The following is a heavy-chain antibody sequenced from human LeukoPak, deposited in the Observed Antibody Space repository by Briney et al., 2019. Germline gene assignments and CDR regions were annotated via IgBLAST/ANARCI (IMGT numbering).Heavy chain of an antibody. V-gene: IGHV1-69*04. D-gene: IGHD6-19*01. CDR1: GCTFSSYV. CDR3: ARDSVAGNHAFDT. Sequence: GASVKVSCKASGCTFSSYVIRWVRQAPGQGLEWMGRIIPILGIANYAQKFQGRVTITTDKSKSTAYMELSSLRSEDTAVYYCARDSVAGNHAFDTWGQGTLVTVSS. CDR2: IIPILGIA. J-gene: IGHJ3*02.